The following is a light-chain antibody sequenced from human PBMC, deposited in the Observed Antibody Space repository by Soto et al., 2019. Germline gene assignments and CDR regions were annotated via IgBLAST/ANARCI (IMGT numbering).Light chain of an antibody. CDR2: SNN. V-gene: IGLV1-44*01. CDR3: AAWDDSLNGYVV. J-gene: IGLJ2*01. Sequence: QSVLTQPPSASGTPGQRVTISCSGSSSNIGSNTVNWYQQLPGTAPKLLIYSNNQRPSGVPDRFSGSKSGTSASLAISGLQSEEEDDYYCAAWDDSLNGYVVFGGGTKLTVL. CDR1: SSNIGSNT.